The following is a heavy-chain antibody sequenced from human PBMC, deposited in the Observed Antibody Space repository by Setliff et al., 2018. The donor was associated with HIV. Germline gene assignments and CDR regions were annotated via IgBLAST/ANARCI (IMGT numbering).Heavy chain of an antibody. CDR1: GFTFNRYY. J-gene: IGHJ4*02. CDR3: VKWNYPNS. Sequence: PGVSLRLSCAASGFTFNRYYFSWIRQSPDKGLEWLASILYDGSNRYYPDSVRGRFVISRDSAKNTLYLQMNSLRFEDTAVYYCVKWNYPNSWGQGTLVTVSS. CDR2: ILYDGSNR. D-gene: IGHD1-7*01. V-gene: IGHV3-30*09.